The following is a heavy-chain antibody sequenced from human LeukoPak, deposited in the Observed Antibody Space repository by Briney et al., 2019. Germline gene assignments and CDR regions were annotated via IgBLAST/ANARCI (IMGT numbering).Heavy chain of an antibody. Sequence: GGSLRLSCAASGFTFSSYAMSWVRQAPGKGLEWVSAISGSGGSTYYADSVKGRFTISRDNAKNSLYLQMNSLRAEDTAVYYCARDPSIAAAGDYWGQGTLVTVSS. D-gene: IGHD6-13*01. V-gene: IGHV3-23*01. J-gene: IGHJ4*02. CDR1: GFTFSSYA. CDR2: ISGSGGST. CDR3: ARDPSIAAAGDY.